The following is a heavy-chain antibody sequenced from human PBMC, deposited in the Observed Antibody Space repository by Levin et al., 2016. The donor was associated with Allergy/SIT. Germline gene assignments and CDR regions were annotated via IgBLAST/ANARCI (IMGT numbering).Heavy chain of an antibody. V-gene: IGHV3-21*06. CDR3: ARVSALGRFYYYMDV. J-gene: IGHJ6*03. CDR1: GFKFSGNS. D-gene: IGHD6-13*01. CDR2: ISTSSNYI. Sequence: GGSLRLSCAVSGFKFSGNSMNWVRQAPGKGPERLSFISTSSNYIHYADSVKGRFTVSRDNARNSLFLQMNSLRAEDTAVYYCARVSALGRFYYYMDVWGKGTTVTVSS.